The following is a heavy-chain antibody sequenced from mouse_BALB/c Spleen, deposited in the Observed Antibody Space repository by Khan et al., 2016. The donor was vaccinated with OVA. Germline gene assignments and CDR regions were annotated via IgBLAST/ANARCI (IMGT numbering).Heavy chain of an antibody. Sequence: EVQLVESGGDLVKPGGSPKLSCAASGFTFSAYSMSWVRQTPDKRLEWVATISSGADYTYYPDGVKGRFTISRDNAKNTLYLQMSSLKSEDTAMYYCASHLTGSFAYWGQGTLVTVSA. CDR2: ISSGADYT. D-gene: IGHD4-1*01. CDR1: GFTFSAYS. CDR3: ASHLTGSFAY. V-gene: IGHV5-6*01. J-gene: IGHJ3*01.